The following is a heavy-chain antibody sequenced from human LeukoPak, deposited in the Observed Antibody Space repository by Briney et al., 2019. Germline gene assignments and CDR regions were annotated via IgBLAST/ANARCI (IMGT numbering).Heavy chain of an antibody. CDR2: INHSGST. CDR3: ARVSNLRRIDY. D-gene: IGHD3-16*01. J-gene: IGHJ4*02. CDR1: GGSFSGYY. V-gene: IGHV4-34*01. Sequence: SETLSLTCAVYGGSFSGYYWSWIRQPPGEGLEWIGEINHSGSTNYNPSLKSRVTISVDTSKNQFSLKLSSVTAADTAVYYCARVSNLRRIDYWGQGTLVTVSS.